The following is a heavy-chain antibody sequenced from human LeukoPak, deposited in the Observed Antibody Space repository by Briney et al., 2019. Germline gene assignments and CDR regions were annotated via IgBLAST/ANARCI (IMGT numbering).Heavy chain of an antibody. CDR1: GFTFSSYS. D-gene: IGHD6-6*01. Sequence: PGGSLRLSCAASGFTFSSYSMNWVRQAPGKGLEWVSSISSSSSYIYYADSVKGRFTISRDNAKNSLYLQMNSLRAEDTAVYYCARERSSSPRFDYWGQGTLVTVSS. CDR2: ISSSSSYI. V-gene: IGHV3-21*01. J-gene: IGHJ4*02. CDR3: ARERSSSPRFDY.